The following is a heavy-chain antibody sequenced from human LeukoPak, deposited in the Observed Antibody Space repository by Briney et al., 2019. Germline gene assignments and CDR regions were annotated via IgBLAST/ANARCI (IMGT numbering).Heavy chain of an antibody. J-gene: IGHJ5*02. D-gene: IGHD3-3*01. V-gene: IGHV2-5*01. CDR3: AHGVLRFLEWFRGFDP. Sequence: SGPTLVNPTRTLTLTCTFSGFSLSTSGVGVGWIRQPPGKALEWLALIYWNDDKRYSPSLKSRLTITKDTSKNQVVLTMTNMDPVDTATYYCAHGVLRFLEWFRGFDPWGQGTLVTVSS. CDR2: IYWNDDK. CDR1: GFSLSTSGVG.